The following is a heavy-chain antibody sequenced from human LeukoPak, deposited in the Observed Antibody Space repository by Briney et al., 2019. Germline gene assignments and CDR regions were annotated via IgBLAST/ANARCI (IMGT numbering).Heavy chain of an antibody. CDR1: GFTFSSFA. CDR2: ISYDGSNK. D-gene: IGHD4-23*01. V-gene: IGHV3-30-3*01. J-gene: IGHJ4*02. Sequence: GGSLRLSCAASGFTFSSFAMHWVRQAPGKGLEWVAVISYDGSNKYYADSVKGRFTISRDNSKNTLYLQMNSLRAEDTAVYYCARGSYGGNSGRFDYWGQGTLVTVSS. CDR3: ARGSYGGNSGRFDY.